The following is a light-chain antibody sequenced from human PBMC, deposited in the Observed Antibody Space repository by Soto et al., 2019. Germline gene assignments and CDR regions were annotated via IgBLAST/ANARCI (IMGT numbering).Light chain of an antibody. CDR2: DAS. J-gene: IGKJ5*01. CDR3: QQRSNWPLT. Sequence: EIVLTQSPATLSLSPGERATLSCRASQTVGRSLAWYQQKPGQAPRLLISDASNRATGIPARFSGNGSGTDFNLTISSLESEDFAIYYCQQRSNWPLTFGQGTRLAIK. V-gene: IGKV3-11*01. CDR1: QTVGRS.